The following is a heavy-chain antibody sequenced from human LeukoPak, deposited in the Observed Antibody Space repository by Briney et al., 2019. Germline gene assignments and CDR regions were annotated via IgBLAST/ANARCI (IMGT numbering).Heavy chain of an antibody. CDR1: GGTFSSYA. Sequence: GASVKVSWKASGGTFSSYAISWVRQAPGQGLEWMGGIIPIFGTANYAQKCQGRVTITADESTSTAYMELSSLRSEDTAVYYCASNLPRGYGDYGGFDPWGQGTLVTVSS. J-gene: IGHJ5*02. CDR2: IIPIFGTA. V-gene: IGHV1-69*13. CDR3: ASNLPRGYGDYGGFDP. D-gene: IGHD4-17*01.